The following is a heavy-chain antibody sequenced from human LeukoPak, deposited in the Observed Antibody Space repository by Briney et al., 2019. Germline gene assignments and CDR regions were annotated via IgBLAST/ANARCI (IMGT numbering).Heavy chain of an antibody. CDR3: ARVEIPRQYCSGGSCYTKGYYGMDV. CDR2: IYYSGST. V-gene: IGHV4-59*01. D-gene: IGHD2-15*01. CDR1: GGSISSYY. J-gene: IGHJ6*02. Sequence: KASETLSFTCTVSGGSISSYYWSWIRQPPGKGLEWIGYIYYSGSTNYNPSLKSRVTISVDTSKNQFSLKLSSVAAADTAVYYCARVEIPRQYCSGGSCYTKGYYGMDVWGQGTTVTVSS.